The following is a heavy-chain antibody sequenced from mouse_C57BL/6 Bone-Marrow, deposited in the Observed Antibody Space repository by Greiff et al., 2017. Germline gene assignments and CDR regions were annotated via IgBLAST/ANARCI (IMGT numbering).Heavy chain of an antibody. V-gene: IGHV1-26*01. Sequence: EVQLQQSGPELVKPGASVKISCKASGYTFTDYYMNWVKQSHGKSLEWIGDINPNNGGTSYNQKFKGKATLTVDKSSSTAYMELRSLTSEDSAVYYCASLDSSGFYYCDYWGQGTTLTVSS. CDR2: INPNNGGT. D-gene: IGHD3-2*02. CDR3: ASLDSSGFYYCDY. CDR1: GYTFTDYY. J-gene: IGHJ2*01.